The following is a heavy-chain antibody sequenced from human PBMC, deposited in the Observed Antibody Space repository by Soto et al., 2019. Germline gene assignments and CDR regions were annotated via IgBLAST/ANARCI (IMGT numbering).Heavy chain of an antibody. CDR2: ISYDGSNK. CDR3: AKDVNYYGSGSYFPWFDP. Sequence: PGGSLRLSCAASGFTFSSYGMHWVRQAPGKGLEWVAVISYDGSNKYYADSVKGRFTISRDNSKNTLYLQMNSLRAEDTAVYYCAKDVNYYGSGSYFPWFDPWGQGTLVTVSS. CDR1: GFTFSSYG. V-gene: IGHV3-30*18. D-gene: IGHD3-10*01. J-gene: IGHJ5*02.